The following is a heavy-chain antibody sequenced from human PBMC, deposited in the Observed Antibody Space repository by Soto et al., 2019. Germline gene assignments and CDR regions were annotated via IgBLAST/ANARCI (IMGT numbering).Heavy chain of an antibody. J-gene: IGHJ6*01. CDR2: IWYDGSNK. Sequence: QVQLVESGGGVVQPGRSLRLSCAASGFTFSSYGMHWVRQAPGKGLEWVAVIWYDGSNKYYADSVKGRFTISRDNAKNTRYLQMNSLRAEDTAVYYCAGDHYGSGIPMDVWEQGTTVTVSS. CDR1: GFTFSSYG. D-gene: IGHD3-10*01. CDR3: AGDHYGSGIPMDV. V-gene: IGHV3-33*01.